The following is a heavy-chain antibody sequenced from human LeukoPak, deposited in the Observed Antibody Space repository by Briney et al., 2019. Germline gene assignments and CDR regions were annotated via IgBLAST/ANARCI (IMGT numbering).Heavy chain of an antibody. CDR3: ATKSAVAGTLGIDY. Sequence: SETLSLTCAVSGGSISSSNWWSWVRQPPGKGLEWIGEVYHSGSTNNNPSLKGRVTISVDKPKNQFSLKVNSVTAADTAVYYCATKSAVAGTLGIDYWGQGTLVTVSS. V-gene: IGHV4-4*02. J-gene: IGHJ4*02. CDR1: GGSISSSNW. CDR2: VYHSGST. D-gene: IGHD6-19*01.